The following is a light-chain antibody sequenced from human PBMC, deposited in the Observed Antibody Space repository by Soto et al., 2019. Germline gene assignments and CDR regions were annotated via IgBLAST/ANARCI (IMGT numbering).Light chain of an antibody. CDR3: QQYTKWPPNT. CDR2: CAS. CDR1: QSVTNN. J-gene: IGKJ5*01. Sequence: EIVMTQSPATLSVSPGDRATLSCRASQSVTNNYLAWFQQTPGQAPRLLIYCASSRATGVPARFSGRGSGTEFTLTISSLQSEDFAVYYCQQYTKWPPNTFGQGTRLEIK. V-gene: IGKV3D-15*01.